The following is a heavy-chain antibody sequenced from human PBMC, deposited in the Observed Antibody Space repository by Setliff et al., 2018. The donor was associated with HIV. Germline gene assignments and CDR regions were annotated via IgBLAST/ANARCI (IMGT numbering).Heavy chain of an antibody. D-gene: IGHD6-6*01. CDR3: ARVPYSSSWGTFDY. V-gene: IGHV4-38-2*01. CDR2: IYHSGRA. J-gene: IGHJ4*02. Sequence: SETLSLTCAVSGYSISSGYFWGWIRQPPGKGLEWIGSIYHSGRAYYNPSLKSRVTISIQTSKNQFSLKLTSVTAADTAVYYCARVPYSSSWGTFDYWGQGTLVTVSS. CDR1: GYSISSGYF.